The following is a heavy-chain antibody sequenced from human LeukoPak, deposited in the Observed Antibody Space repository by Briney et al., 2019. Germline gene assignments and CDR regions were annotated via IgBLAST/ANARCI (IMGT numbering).Heavy chain of an antibody. CDR2: IIPIFGTA. CDR1: GYTFTSFV. V-gene: IGHV1-69*13. Sequence: ASVKVSCKASGYTFTSFVINWVRQAPGQGLEWMGGIIPIFGTANYAQKFQGRVTITADESTSTAYMELSSLRSEDTAVYYCARGPFSDAFDIWGQGTMVTVSS. CDR3: ARGPFSDAFDI. J-gene: IGHJ3*02.